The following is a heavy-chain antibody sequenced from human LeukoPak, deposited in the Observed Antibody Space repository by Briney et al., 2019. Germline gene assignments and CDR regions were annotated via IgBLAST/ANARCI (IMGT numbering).Heavy chain of an antibody. J-gene: IGHJ4*02. D-gene: IGHD5-12*01. CDR3: ARGNGGYAVY. CDR2: IYYSGST. Sequence: SETLSLTCTVSGGSISSYYWSWIRQPPGKGLEWIGYIYYSGSTNYNPSLKSRVTISVDTSKNQFSLKLSSVTAADTAIFYCARGNGGYAVYWGQGTLVTVSS. V-gene: IGHV4-59*01. CDR1: GGSISSYY.